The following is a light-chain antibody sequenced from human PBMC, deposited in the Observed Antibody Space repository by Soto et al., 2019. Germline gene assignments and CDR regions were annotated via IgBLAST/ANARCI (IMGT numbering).Light chain of an antibody. CDR3: QQRSNWPLT. V-gene: IGKV3-11*01. CDR2: DAS. CDR1: QSVSSY. Sequence: EILLTQSPATLSLSPGERATLSCRASQSVSSYLAWYQQKPGQAPRLLIYDASNRATGIPARFSGSGSGTDFTLTIRSLEPEDVAVYYCQQRSNWPLTLGGGTKVDIK. J-gene: IGKJ4*01.